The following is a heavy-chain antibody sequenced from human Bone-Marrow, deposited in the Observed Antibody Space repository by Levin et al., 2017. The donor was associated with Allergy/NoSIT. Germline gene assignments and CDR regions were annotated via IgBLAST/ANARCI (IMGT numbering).Heavy chain of an antibody. CDR3: ARDGNGDYSFDY. J-gene: IGHJ4*02. V-gene: IGHV3-53*01. D-gene: IGHD4-17*01. CDR1: GFIISSEY. CDR2: IYSGGRT. Sequence: GESLKISCAASGFIISSEYMSWVRQAPGKGLEWVSIIYSGGRTFYADSVKGRFTISRDNSKNTLYLQMNSLRVEDTAVYYCARDGNGDYSFDYWGQGSLVTVSS.